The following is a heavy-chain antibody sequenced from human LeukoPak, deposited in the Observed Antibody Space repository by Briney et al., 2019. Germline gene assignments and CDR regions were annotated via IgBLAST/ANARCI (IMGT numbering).Heavy chain of an antibody. CDR1: GGSISSYY. CDR3: ARHVYGSGSYYPQYFDY. CDR2: IYYSGST. V-gene: IGHV4-59*08. J-gene: IGHJ4*02. Sequence: SETLSLTCTVSGGSISSYYWSWIRQPPGKGLEWIGYIYYSGSTNYNPSLKSRVTISVDTSENQFSLKLSSVTAADTAVYYCARHVYGSGSYYPQYFDYWGQGTLVTVSS. D-gene: IGHD3-10*01.